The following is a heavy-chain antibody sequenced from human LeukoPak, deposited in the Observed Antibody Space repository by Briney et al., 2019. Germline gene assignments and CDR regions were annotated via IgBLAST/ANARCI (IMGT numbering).Heavy chain of an antibody. V-gene: IGHV1-2*02. CDR3: ARDYSSSSGYFDY. J-gene: IGHJ4*02. Sequence: AASVKVSCKASGYTFTGYYMHWVRQAPGQGLEWMGWINPNSGDTNYAEKFQGRVTMTRDTSISTAYMDLRRLRSGDTAVYYCARDYSSSSGYFDYWGQGTLVTVSS. CDR2: INPNSGDT. D-gene: IGHD6-6*01. CDR1: GYTFTGYY.